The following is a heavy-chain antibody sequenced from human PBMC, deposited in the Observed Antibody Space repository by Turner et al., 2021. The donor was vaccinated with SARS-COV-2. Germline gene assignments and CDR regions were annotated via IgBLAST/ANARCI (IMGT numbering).Heavy chain of an antibody. J-gene: IGHJ4*02. V-gene: IGHV4-39*01. CDR2: IYYSGGT. D-gene: IGHD5-12*01. CDR1: GASIRSSSYY. CDR3: ATTPWLRGHFDY. Sequence: QLQLQESGPGLVKPSETLSLTCTVSGASIRSSSYYWGWLRQPPGKGLEWIGSIYYSGGTYYNPSLKSRVTISVDTSKNQFSLKLSSVTAADTAVYYCATTPWLRGHFDYWGQGTLVTVSS.